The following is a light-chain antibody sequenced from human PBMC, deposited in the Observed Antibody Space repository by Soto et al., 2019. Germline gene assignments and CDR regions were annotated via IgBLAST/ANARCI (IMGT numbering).Light chain of an antibody. CDR3: QQANSFPLT. CDR1: QSISSY. J-gene: IGKJ5*01. CDR2: AAS. V-gene: IGKV1-39*01. Sequence: DIQMTQTPSSLSASVGDRVTITCRASQSISSYLNWYQHKLGKAPKLLIYAASSLQSGVPSRFSGSGSGTDFTLTISSLQPEDFATYYCQQANSFPLTFGQGTRLEIK.